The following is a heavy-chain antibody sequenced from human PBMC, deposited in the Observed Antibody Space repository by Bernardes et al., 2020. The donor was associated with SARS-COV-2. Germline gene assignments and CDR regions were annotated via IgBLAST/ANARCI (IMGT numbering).Heavy chain of an antibody. D-gene: IGHD2-2*01. CDR1: GFTFSSYA. J-gene: IGHJ4*02. CDR2: ISGSGGST. V-gene: IGHV3-23*01. Sequence: GRSLRLSCAASGFTFSSYAMSWVRQAPGKGLEWVSAISGSGGSTYYADSVKGRFTISRDNSKNTLYLQMNSLRAEDTAVYYCATSPDIVVVPAAIPPEYYFDYWGQGTLVTVSS. CDR3: ATSPDIVVVPAAIPPEYYFDY.